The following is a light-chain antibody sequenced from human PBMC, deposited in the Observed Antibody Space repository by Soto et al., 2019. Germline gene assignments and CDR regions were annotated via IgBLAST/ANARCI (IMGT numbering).Light chain of an antibody. J-gene: IGKJ1*01. Sequence: LQITQSPSSLSASVGDRVTIACRSSQSISNYLNWYQQKPVKALKLLIYTASSLQSGVPSRFSGGGSGTDFTLTISSMQPEDFATYYCQQSYNTPRTFGQGTKVDIK. V-gene: IGKV1-39*01. CDR1: QSISNY. CDR2: TAS. CDR3: QQSYNTPRT.